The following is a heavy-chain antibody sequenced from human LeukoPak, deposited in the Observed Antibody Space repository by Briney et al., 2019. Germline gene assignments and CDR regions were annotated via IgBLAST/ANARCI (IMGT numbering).Heavy chain of an antibody. D-gene: IGHD4-17*01. Sequence: PGGSLRLSCAASGFSFDDYVMHWVRQVPGKGLEWVSGISWNSASIGYADSVKGRFTISRDNAKNFLYLQMNSLRVEDTALYYCAKDIRGATVTDYGMAVWGQGTTVTVSS. V-gene: IGHV3-9*01. CDR1: GFSFDDYV. CDR2: ISWNSASI. J-gene: IGHJ6*02. CDR3: AKDIRGATVTDYGMAV.